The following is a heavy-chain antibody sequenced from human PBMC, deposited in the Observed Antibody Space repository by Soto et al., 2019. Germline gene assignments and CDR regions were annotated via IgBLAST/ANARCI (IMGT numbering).Heavy chain of an antibody. CDR3: AKGRQQLVRSAEYQRRSPSVQH. V-gene: IGHV3-30*18. J-gene: IGHJ1*01. CDR2: ISYDGSNK. CDR1: GFTFSSYG. D-gene: IGHD6-13*01. Sequence: QVQLVESGGGVVQPGRSLRLSCAASGFTFSSYGMHWVRQAPGKGLEWVAVISYDGSNKYYADSVKGRFTISRDNSKNTLYLQMNSLRAEDTAVYYCAKGRQQLVRSAEYQRRSPSVQHWGQGTLVTVSS.